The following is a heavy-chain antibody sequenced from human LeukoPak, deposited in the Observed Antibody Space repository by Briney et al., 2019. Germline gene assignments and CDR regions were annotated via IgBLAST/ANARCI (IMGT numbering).Heavy chain of an antibody. J-gene: IGHJ4*02. CDR1: GGSISNSNYY. D-gene: IGHD4-17*01. CDR2: IYYSGNT. CDR3: ARALYGDYVDY. V-gene: IGHV4-39*07. Sequence: SETLSLTCTVSGGSISNSNYYWGWIRQPPGKGLQWIGSIYYSGNTYYNPSLKSRVTISVDRSKNQFSLKLSSVTAADTAVYYCARALYGDYVDYWGQGTLVTVSS.